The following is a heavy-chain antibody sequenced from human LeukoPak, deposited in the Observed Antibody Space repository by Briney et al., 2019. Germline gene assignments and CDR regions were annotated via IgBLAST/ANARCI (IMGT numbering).Heavy chain of an antibody. CDR2: IWYDGSNK. D-gene: IGHD2-2*01. J-gene: IGHJ4*02. V-gene: IGHV3-33*01. CDR3: ARGYCSSTSCYSPFDY. Sequence: PGGSLRLSCAASGFTFSSYGMHWVRQAPGKGLEWVAVIWYDGSNKYYADSVKGRFTISRGNSKNTLYLQMNSLRAEDTAVYYCARGYCSSTSCYSPFDYWGQGTLVTVSS. CDR1: GFTFSSYG.